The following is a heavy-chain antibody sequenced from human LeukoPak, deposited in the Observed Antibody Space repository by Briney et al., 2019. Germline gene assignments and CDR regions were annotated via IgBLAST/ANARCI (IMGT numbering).Heavy chain of an antibody. J-gene: IGHJ4*02. D-gene: IGHD2-2*02. CDR3: ATSKGYCSSTSCYTGFDY. V-gene: IGHV1-69*04. Sequence: SVKVSCKAPGGTFSSYGITWVRQAPGQGLEWMGRIIPMLGIANYAQKFQGKVTITADQSTNTAYMELSGLRSEDTAVYYCATSKGYCSSTSCYTGFDYWGQGTLVTVSS. CDR2: IIPMLGIA. CDR1: GGTFSSYG.